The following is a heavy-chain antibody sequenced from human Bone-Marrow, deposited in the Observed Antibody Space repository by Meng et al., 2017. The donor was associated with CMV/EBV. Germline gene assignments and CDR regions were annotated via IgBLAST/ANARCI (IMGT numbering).Heavy chain of an antibody. J-gene: IGHJ4*02. V-gene: IGHV4-39*07. D-gene: IGHD3-3*01. Sequence: SETLSLTCFVSGGSIISSSHYWGWVRQPPGKGLEWIGSIYYSGSTYINPSLKSRVTMSVDTSKNQFSLKLSSVTAADTAVYYCARLQPYDFWSGYHRVHFDYWGQGTLVTVSS. CDR2: IYYSGST. CDR3: ARLQPYDFWSGYHRVHFDY. CDR1: GGSIISSSHY.